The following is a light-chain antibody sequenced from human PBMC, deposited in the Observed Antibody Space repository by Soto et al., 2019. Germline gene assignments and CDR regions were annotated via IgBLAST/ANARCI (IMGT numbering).Light chain of an antibody. CDR1: SSNVGINA. Sequence: QSVLTQPPSVSEAPRQRVTISCSGSSSNVGINAVNWYQHVPGKPPKLLVYHDNLLPSGVSDRFSGSKSGTSASLAISGLQSEEEGDYYCAAWDDRLNGAVFGGGTKLTVL. CDR3: AAWDDRLNGAV. V-gene: IGLV1-36*01. J-gene: IGLJ3*02. CDR2: HDN.